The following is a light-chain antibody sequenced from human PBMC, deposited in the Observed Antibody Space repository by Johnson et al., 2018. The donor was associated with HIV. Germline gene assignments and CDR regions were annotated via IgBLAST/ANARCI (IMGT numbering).Light chain of an antibody. CDR1: SSNIGNNY. Sequence: QSALTQPPSVSAAPGQKVTISCSGSSSNIGNNYVSWYQQLPGTAPKLLIYDNNKRPSGIPDRFSGSKSGTSATLGITGLQTGDEADYYCATWYTSLSTGGVFGTGTKVTVL. J-gene: IGLJ1*01. V-gene: IGLV1-51*01. CDR2: DNN. CDR3: ATWYTSLSTGGV.